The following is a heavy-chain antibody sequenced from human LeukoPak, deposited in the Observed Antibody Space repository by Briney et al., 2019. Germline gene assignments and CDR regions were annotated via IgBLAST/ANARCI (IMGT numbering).Heavy chain of an antibody. J-gene: IGHJ4*02. CDR3: AKDGTNLYSSGWAADY. D-gene: IGHD6-19*01. V-gene: IGHV3-30*18. CDR1: GFTFSSYG. CDR2: ISYDGSNK. Sequence: SGGSLRLSCAASGFTFSSYGMHWVRQAPGKGLEWVAVISYDGSNKYYADSVKGRFTISRGNSKNTLYLQMNSLRAEDTAVYYCAKDGTNLYSSGWAADYWGQGTLVTVSS.